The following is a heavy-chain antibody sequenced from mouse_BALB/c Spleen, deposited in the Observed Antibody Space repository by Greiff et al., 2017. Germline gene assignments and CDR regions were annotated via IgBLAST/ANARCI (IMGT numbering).Heavy chain of an antibody. CDR1: GFSLSTSGMG. Sequence: LQQSGPGILQPSQTLSLTCSFSGFSLSTSGMGVSWIRQPSGKGLEWLAHIYWDDDKRYNPSLKSRLTISKDTSRNQVFLKITSVDTADTATYYCARLGRGFAYWGQGTLVTVSA. V-gene: IGHV8-12*01. CDR2: IYWDDDK. CDR3: ARLGRGFAY. J-gene: IGHJ3*01. D-gene: IGHD4-1*01.